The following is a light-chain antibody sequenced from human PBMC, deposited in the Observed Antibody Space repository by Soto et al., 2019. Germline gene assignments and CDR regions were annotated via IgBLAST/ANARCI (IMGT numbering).Light chain of an antibody. Sequence: DIQMTQSPSSLSASVGDRVTITCRASQGISNYLAWYQQKPGKVPKLLIYAASTLQSGVPSRFRGSGSWTDFTLTISSLQPEDVATYYCHKYNSAPFTFGPGTKVDIK. V-gene: IGKV1-27*01. J-gene: IGKJ3*01. CDR3: HKYNSAPFT. CDR1: QGISNY. CDR2: AAS.